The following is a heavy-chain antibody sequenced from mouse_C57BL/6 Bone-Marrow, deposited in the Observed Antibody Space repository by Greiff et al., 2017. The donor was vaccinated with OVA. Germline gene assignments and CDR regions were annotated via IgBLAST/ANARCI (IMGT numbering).Heavy chain of an antibody. V-gene: IGHV1-85*01. CDR1: GYTFTSYD. Sequence: QVQLKQSGPELVKPGASVKLSCKASGYTFTSYDINWVKQRPGQGLEWIGWIYPRDGSTKYNEKFKGKATLTVDTSSSTAYMELHSLTSEDSAVYFCARSDSSGWDYAMDYWGQGTSVTVSS. D-gene: IGHD3-2*02. CDR2: IYPRDGST. J-gene: IGHJ4*01. CDR3: ARSDSSGWDYAMDY.